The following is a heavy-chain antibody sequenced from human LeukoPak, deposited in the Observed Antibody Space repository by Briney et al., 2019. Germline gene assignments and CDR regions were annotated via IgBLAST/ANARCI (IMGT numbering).Heavy chain of an antibody. CDR1: GVTFNNYG. V-gene: IGHV3-30*19. J-gene: IGHJ6*02. Sequence: GGSLRLSCAASGVTFNNYGMHWVREAPGKGLEWVAFVYYHGNTKYSPASVKGRFTISSDNSRTSLYIQMNSLRTEDTAVYYCARDYSALATMYYYYGMDVWGQGTTVTVSS. CDR2: VYYHGNTK. D-gene: IGHD5-12*01. CDR3: ARDYSALATMYYYYGMDV.